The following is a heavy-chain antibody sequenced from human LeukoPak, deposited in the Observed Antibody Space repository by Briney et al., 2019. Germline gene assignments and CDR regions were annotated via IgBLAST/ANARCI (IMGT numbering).Heavy chain of an antibody. D-gene: IGHD1-26*01. CDR2: IIPIFGTA. CDR3: ARDRYSGSYGAFDI. V-gene: IGHV1-69*05. Sequence: QGXEXXGXIIPIFGTANYPQNFQGRVTITTDESTSTAYIDLSSLRSEDTAVYYCARDRYSGSYGAFDIWGQGTMVTVSS. J-gene: IGHJ3*02.